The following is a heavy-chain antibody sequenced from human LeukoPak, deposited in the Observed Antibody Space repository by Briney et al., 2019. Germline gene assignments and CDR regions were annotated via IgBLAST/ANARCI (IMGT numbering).Heavy chain of an antibody. CDR1: GGSFSGYY. J-gene: IGHJ4*02. D-gene: IGHD3-9*01. CDR2: INHSGST. V-gene: IGHV4-34*01. CDR3: ARGGYDILTGSPAPYFDY. Sequence: SETLSLTCAVYGGSFSGYYWSWIRQPPGKGLEWIGEINHSGSTNYNPSLKSRVTISVDTSKNQFSLKLSSVTAADTAVYYCARGGYDILTGSPAPYFDYWGQGTLVTVSS.